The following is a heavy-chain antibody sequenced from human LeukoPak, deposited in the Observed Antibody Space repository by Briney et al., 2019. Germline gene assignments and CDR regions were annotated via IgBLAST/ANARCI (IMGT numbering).Heavy chain of an antibody. V-gene: IGHV3-30*02. CDR3: AKARGGRYSGIYYPKSYFDY. CDR2: IRYDGSNK. J-gene: IGHJ4*01. CDR1: GFTFSSYG. Sequence: PGGSLRLSCAASGFTFSSYGMHWVRQAPGKGLEWVAFIRYDGSNKYYADSVKGRFTISRDNPKNTLYLQMNSLRAEDTAVYYCAKARGGRYSGIYYPKSYFDYWGHGTLVTVFS. D-gene: IGHD1-26*01.